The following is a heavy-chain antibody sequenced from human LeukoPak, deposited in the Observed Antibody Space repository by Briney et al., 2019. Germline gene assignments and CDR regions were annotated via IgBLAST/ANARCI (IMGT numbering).Heavy chain of an antibody. CDR3: ARDLGPLTFDY. V-gene: IGHV3-30-3*01. D-gene: IGHD1-20*01. CDR1: GFTFSSYA. CDR2: ISYDGSNK. J-gene: IGHJ4*02. Sequence: PGRSLRLSCAASGFTFSSYAMHWVRQAPGKGLEWVAVISYDGSNKYYADSVKGRFTISRDNSKNTLYLQMNSLRAEDTAVYHCARDLGPLTFDYWGQGTLVTVSS.